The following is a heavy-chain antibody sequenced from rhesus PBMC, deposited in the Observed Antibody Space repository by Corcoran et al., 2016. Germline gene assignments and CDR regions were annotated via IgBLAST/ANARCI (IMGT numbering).Heavy chain of an antibody. CDR3: ARRLRADNGFDV. CDR2: IYWENDK. J-gene: IGHJ5-1*01. Sequence: QVTLKESGPALVKPTQTLTLTCTFSGFSLSTSGMGVGWIRQPSRKNLEWLAHIYWENDKRYRTTLKVSLTISKDTSKNQVVRTMTNMDPADTATEYCARRLRADNGFDVWGPGVLVTVSS. V-gene: IGHV2-1*01. CDR1: GFSLSTSGMG.